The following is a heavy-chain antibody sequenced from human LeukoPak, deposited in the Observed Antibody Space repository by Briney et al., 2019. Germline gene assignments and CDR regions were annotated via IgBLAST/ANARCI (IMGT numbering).Heavy chain of an antibody. CDR2: IYPGGST. D-gene: IGHD6-13*01. J-gene: IGHJ4*02. Sequence: PSETLSLTCTVSGYSISSGYYWTWIRQPAGKGLEWIGRIYPGGSTDYNPSLKSRVTMSVDTSKSQFSLRLTSVTAADTAVYYCARIGSSSCPDCNYWGQGTLVTVSS. CDR3: ARIGSSSCPDCNY. V-gene: IGHV4-4*07. CDR1: GYSISSGYY.